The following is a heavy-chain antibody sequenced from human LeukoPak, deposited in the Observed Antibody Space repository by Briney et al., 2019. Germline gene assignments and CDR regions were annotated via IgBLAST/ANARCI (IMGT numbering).Heavy chain of an antibody. CDR2: ISGDGGNT. J-gene: IGHJ4*02. V-gene: IGHV3-43*02. D-gene: IGHD6-19*01. CDR3: AKGPPGYSRGWYYFDY. CDR1: VLTFDDYA. Sequence: GGSLRLSCAASVLTFDDYAMHCLRQAPGKGLEWVSLISGDGGNTYYADSVKGRFTISRDNSKNSLYLQMNSLRTEDTALYYCAKGPPGYSRGWYYFDYWGQGSPVTVSS.